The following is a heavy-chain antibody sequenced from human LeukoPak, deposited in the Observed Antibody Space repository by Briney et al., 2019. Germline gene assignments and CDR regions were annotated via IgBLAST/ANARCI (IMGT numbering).Heavy chain of an antibody. D-gene: IGHD6-13*01. J-gene: IGHJ5*02. CDR2: INSDGSST. CDR3: ARMRGSYSSSHRFDP. Sequence: GGSLRLSCAASGFTFSSYWMHWVRQAPGKGLVWVSRINSDGSSTSYADSVKGRFTISRDNAKNTLYLQMNSLRAEDTAVYYCARMRGSYSSSHRFDPWGQGTLVTVSS. V-gene: IGHV3-74*01. CDR1: GFTFSSYW.